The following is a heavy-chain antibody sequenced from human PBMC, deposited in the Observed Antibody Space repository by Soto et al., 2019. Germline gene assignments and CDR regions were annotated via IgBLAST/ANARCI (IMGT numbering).Heavy chain of an antibody. CDR3: ARDRYSILSAAFDP. Sequence: SETLSLTCTVSDGSISSSTYCWGWIRQAPGKGLEWIGLIYYSGSTYYNPSLKSRVTISIDTSKNQFSIKLISVTAADTAVYYCARDRYSILSAAFDPWGQGTLVTVSS. J-gene: IGHJ5*02. D-gene: IGHD5-12*01. CDR1: DGSISSSTYC. V-gene: IGHV4-39*02. CDR2: IYYSGST.